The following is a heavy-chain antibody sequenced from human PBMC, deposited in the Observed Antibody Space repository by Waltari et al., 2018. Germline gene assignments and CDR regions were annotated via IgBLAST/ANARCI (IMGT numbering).Heavy chain of an antibody. V-gene: IGHV3-7*01. J-gene: IGHJ4*02. CDR2: IHKDGSEK. D-gene: IGHD7-27*01. CDR3: VRDHWGPDY. Sequence: EVHLVESGGGLVQPGGSLRLSCAASGFPFTDYWMSWVRQAPGKGPEWVANIHKDGSEKNYVDYVKGRLTISRDNAKDSVYLQMNSLRADDTAMYYCVRDHWGPDYWGQGTLVTVSS. CDR1: GFPFTDYW.